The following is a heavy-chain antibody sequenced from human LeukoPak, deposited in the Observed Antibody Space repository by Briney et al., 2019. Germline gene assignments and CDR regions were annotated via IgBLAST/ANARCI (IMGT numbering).Heavy chain of an antibody. CDR2: IYYSGST. D-gene: IGHD3-10*01. CDR3: ARDPRDNYYGSGSYDY. Sequence: SETLSLTCTVSGGSISSSSYYWGWIRQPPGKGLEWIGSIYYSGSTYYNPSLKSRVTISVDTSKNQFSLKLSSVTAADTAVYYCARDPRDNYYGSGSYDYWGQGTLVTASS. V-gene: IGHV4-39*07. CDR1: GGSISSSSYY. J-gene: IGHJ4*02.